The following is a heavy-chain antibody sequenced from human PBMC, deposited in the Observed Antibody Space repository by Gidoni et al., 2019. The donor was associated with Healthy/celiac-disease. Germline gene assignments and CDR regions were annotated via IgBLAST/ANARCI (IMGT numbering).Heavy chain of an antibody. D-gene: IGHD2-2*01. CDR3: ATLGAQLLRKAYYYYYMDV. J-gene: IGHJ6*03. V-gene: IGHV1-24*01. CDR1: GYTLPDLS. Sequence: QVQLVQSGAEVKKPVASVKVSCKVSGYTLPDLSMHWVRKAPGKGLEWMGGFDPEDGETIYAQKFQGRVTMTEDTSTDTAYMELSSLRSEDTAVYYCATLGAQLLRKAYYYYYMDVWGKGTTVTVSS. CDR2: FDPEDGET.